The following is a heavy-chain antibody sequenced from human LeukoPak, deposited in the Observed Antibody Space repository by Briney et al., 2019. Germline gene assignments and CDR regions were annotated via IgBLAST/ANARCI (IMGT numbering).Heavy chain of an antibody. J-gene: IGHJ4*02. CDR3: ARGSGSGGRDDY. D-gene: IGHD2-15*01. Sequence: ASVKVSCQAFGYTFTSNYMHWVRQAPGQGPEWMGVISPSGGSTTYAQKFQGRVTMTRNTSISAAYMELSSLRSEDTAVYYCARGSGSGGRDDYWGQGTLVTVSS. CDR1: GYTFTSNY. CDR2: ISPSGGST. V-gene: IGHV1-46*01.